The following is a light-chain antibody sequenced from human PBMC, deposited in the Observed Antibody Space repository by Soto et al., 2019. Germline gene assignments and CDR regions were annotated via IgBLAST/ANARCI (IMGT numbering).Light chain of an antibody. CDR1: QSVSSY. Sequence: EIVLTHSPATLSVSPGERATLSCRASQSVSSYLAWYQQKPGQAPRLLIYDASNRATGIPARFSGSGSETDFTLTISSLEPEDFAVYYCQQRSNWPPITFGQGTLLEIK. CDR2: DAS. V-gene: IGKV3-11*01. CDR3: QQRSNWPPIT. J-gene: IGKJ5*01.